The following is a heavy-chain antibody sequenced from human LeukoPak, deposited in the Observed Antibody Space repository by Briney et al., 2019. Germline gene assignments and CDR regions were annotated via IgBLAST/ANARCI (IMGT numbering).Heavy chain of an antibody. Sequence: SETLSLTCTVSGGSISDYFWSWIRQPAGKGLEWIGRIYSSGSTLYHPSLKSRVTMSVDTSKNQLSLRLTSVTAADTAVYYSATGPYCGDDCYFESWGRGTPFT. D-gene: IGHD2-21*01. CDR3: ATGPYCGDDCYFES. J-gene: IGHJ5*01. CDR1: GGSISDYF. CDR2: IYSSGST. V-gene: IGHV4-4*07.